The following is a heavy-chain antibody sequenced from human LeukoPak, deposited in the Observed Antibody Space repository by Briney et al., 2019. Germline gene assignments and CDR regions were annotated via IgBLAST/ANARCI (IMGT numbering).Heavy chain of an antibody. J-gene: IGHJ6*03. CDR2: IYHSGST. Sequence: PSGTLSLTCAVSGGSISSSNWWSWVRQPPGKGLEWIGEIYHSGSTNYNPSLKSRVTISVDTSKNQFSLKLSSVTAADTAVYYCARVGNIVATITGELTYYYYMDVWGKGTTVTVSS. CDR1: GGSISSSNW. D-gene: IGHD5-12*01. CDR3: ARVGNIVATITGELTYYYYMDV. V-gene: IGHV4-4*02.